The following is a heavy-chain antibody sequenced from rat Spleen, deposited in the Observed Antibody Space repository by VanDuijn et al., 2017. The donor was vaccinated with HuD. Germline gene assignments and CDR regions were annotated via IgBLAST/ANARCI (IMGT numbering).Heavy chain of an antibody. D-gene: IGHD1-9*01. Sequence: EVQLVESGGGLVQPGRSLKLSCAASGFTFSDYYMAWVRQAPTKGLEWVATISYDGSSTYYRDSVKGRFTISRDNAKSTLYLQMDSLRSEDTATYYCARRTTGIPGLFDYWGQGVMVTVSS. V-gene: IGHV5-7*01. J-gene: IGHJ2*01. CDR3: ARRTTGIPGLFDY. CDR1: GFTFSDYY. CDR2: ISYDGSST.